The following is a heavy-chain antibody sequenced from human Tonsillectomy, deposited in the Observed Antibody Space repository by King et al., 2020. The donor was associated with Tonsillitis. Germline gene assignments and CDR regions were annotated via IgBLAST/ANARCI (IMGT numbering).Heavy chain of an antibody. D-gene: IGHD7-27*01. V-gene: IGHV4-59*08. CDR3: ARPTFYTGGYFDS. CDR2: VHHSGST. CDR1: GGSMSSYY. Sequence: QLQESGPGLVKPSETLSLTCSVSGGSMSSYYWNWIRQSPGKGLEWIGYVHHSGSTNYNPSLKSRVTMSVDTSENQFSLKLSSLTAADTAVYFCARPTFYTGGYFDSWGQGTLVTVSS. J-gene: IGHJ4*02.